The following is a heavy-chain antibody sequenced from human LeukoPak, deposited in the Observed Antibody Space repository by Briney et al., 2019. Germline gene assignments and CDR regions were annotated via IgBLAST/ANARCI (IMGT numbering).Heavy chain of an antibody. D-gene: IGHD2-21*01. V-gene: IGHV3-48*03. Sequence: GGSLRLSCAASGFTFSSYEMNWVRQAPGKGLEWVSYISGSGATIYYADSVKGRFTISRDNAKNSLYLQMNSLRAEDTAVYYCARDVVGLGYSDYRGQGTLVTVSS. CDR1: GFTFSSYE. CDR2: ISGSGATI. J-gene: IGHJ4*02. CDR3: ARDVVGLGYSDY.